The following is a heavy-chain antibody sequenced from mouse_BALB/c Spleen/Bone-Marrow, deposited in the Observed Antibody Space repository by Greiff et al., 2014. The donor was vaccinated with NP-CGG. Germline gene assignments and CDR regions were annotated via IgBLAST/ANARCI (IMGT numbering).Heavy chain of an antibody. CDR3: PRSTSTMDH. V-gene: IGHV1-80*01. Sequence: VQLQESGAELVRPGSSLKISCKASGYAFSSYWMNWVKQRPGQGLEWIGQIYPGDGDTNYNGKFKGKATLTADKSSSTAYMQLSSLTSEDSAVYFCPRSTSTMDHWGQGTTLTVSS. D-gene: IGHD1-1*02. J-gene: IGHJ2*01. CDR1: GYAFSSYW. CDR2: IYPGDGDT.